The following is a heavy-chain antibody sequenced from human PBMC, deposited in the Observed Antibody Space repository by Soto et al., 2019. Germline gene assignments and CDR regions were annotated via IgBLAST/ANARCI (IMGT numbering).Heavy chain of an antibody. D-gene: IGHD6-6*01. CDR3: AKFIAVRLTVDY. V-gene: IGHV1-2*02. CDR2: VNPNSGGT. CDR1: GYTFTAYY. Sequence: WASVKVSCKASGYTFTAYYMHWVRQAPGQGLEWMGWVNPNSGGTNYAQKFQGRVTMTRDTSITTAYMELSRLRSDDTAVYYCAKFIAVRLTVDYWCQGTLVTVSS. J-gene: IGHJ4*01.